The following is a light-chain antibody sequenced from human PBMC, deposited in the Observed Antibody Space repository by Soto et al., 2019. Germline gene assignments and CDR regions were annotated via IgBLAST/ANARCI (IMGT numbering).Light chain of an antibody. V-gene: IGLV1-40*01. CDR2: GNS. Sequence: SVLTQPASVSGAPGQRVTISCTGSSSSIGAGYDVHWYQQLPGTAPKLLIYGNSNRPSRVPDRFSGSRSGTSASLAITGLQADDEADYYCQSYDSSLSGYVFGTGTKVTVL. CDR1: SSSIGAGYD. J-gene: IGLJ1*01. CDR3: QSYDSSLSGYV.